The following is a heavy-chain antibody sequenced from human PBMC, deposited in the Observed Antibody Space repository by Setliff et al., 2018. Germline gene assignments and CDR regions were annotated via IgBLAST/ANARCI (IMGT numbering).Heavy chain of an antibody. V-gene: IGHV1-46*01. CDR1: GYTFTSYY. CDR3: AREPINYYDSSGYSYYFDY. J-gene: IGHJ4*02. D-gene: IGHD3-22*01. Sequence: ASVKVSCKASGYTFTSYYMHWVRQAPGQGLEWMGIINPSGGSTSYAQKFQGRVTMTTDTSTRTAYMELRSLRSDDTAVYYCAREPINYYDSSGYSYYFDYWGQGTLVTVSS. CDR2: INPSGGST.